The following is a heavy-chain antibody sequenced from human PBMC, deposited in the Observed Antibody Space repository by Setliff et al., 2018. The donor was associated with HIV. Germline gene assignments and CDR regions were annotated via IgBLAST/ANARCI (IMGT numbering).Heavy chain of an antibody. CDR3: VKARVDGDYYYYYYMDV. CDR2: ISSNGGST. CDR1: GFTFSSYA. J-gene: IGHJ6*03. Sequence: GGSLRLSCEASGFTFSSYAMHWVRQAPGKGLEYVSAISSNGGSTYYADSVKGRFTISRDNSKNTLYLQMSSLRAEDTAVYYCVKARVDGDYYYYYYMDVWGKGTTVTVS. V-gene: IGHV3-64D*09. D-gene: IGHD4-17*01.